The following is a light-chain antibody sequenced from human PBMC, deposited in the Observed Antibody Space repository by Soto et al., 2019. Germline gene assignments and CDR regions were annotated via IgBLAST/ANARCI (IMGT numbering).Light chain of an antibody. CDR3: QHYNSYAVA. Sequence: IQMTQSPSTLSGSVGDRVTITCRASQTISSWLAWNQQKPGKAPKLLIYKASTLKSGVPSRFSGSGSGTEFILTISGLQPYDFATYYCQHYNSYAVAFGQGTKVELK. V-gene: IGKV1-5*03. CDR1: QTISSW. J-gene: IGKJ1*01. CDR2: KAS.